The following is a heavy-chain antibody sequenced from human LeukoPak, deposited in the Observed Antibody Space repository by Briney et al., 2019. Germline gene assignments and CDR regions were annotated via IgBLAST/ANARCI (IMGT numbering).Heavy chain of an antibody. D-gene: IGHD2-15*01. CDR1: GYTFTGYY. J-gene: IGHJ4*02. CDR3: AREWDCSGGICFPRGFDF. V-gene: IGHV1-2*02. CDR2: ISPNNGGT. Sequence: GASVKVSCKASGYTFTGYYVHWVRQAPGQGLEWMGWISPNNGGTSYAHNFRDRVTMTTDTSINTAYMELSWLTSDDTAVYYRAREWDCSGGICFPRGFDFWGQGTLVTVSS.